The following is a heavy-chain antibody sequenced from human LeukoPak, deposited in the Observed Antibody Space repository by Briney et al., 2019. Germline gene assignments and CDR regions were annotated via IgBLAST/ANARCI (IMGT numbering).Heavy chain of an antibody. CDR2: INHSGSA. CDR3: ARGSGYSFGY. D-gene: IGHD5-18*01. CDR1: GGSLSGSY. V-gene: IGHV4-34*01. J-gene: IGHJ4*02. Sequence: SETLSLTCAVYGGSLSGSYWSWIRQPPGKGLEWIGEINHSGSANYNPSLKSRVTLSIDKSKNQFSLNLNSVAAADTAVYFCARGSGYSFGYWSQGTLVTVSS.